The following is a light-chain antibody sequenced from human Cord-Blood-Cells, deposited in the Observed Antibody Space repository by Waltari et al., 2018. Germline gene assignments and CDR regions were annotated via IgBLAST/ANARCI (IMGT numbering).Light chain of an antibody. CDR1: SSDVGGYNY. CDR3: SSYTSSSTLVV. J-gene: IGLJ2*01. Sequence: QSALTQPASVSGSPGQSITISCTGTSSDVGGYNYVSWYQQHPGKAPKLLIYDVSNRPSAVSNRFSDSKSGNTASLTISGLQAEDEADYYCSSYTSSSTLVVFGGGTKLTVL. V-gene: IGLV2-14*01. CDR2: DVS.